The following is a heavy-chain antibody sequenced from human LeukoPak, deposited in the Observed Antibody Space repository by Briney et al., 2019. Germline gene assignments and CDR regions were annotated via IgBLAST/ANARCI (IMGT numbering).Heavy chain of an antibody. D-gene: IGHD5-12*01. V-gene: IGHV4-59*08. J-gene: IGHJ5*02. CDR2: IYYSGST. CDR3: ARHLGYSGYEPTNWFDP. Sequence: PSETLSLTCTVSGGSISSYYWSWIRQPPGKGLEWIGYIYYSGSTNHNPSLKSRVTISVDTSKNQFSLKLSSVTAADTAVYYCARHLGYSGYEPTNWFDPWGQGTLVTVSS. CDR1: GGSISSYY.